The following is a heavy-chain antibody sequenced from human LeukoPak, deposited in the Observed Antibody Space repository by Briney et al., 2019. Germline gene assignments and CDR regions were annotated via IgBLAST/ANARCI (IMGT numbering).Heavy chain of an antibody. CDR1: GGTFSSYA. CDR3: ATRHDSSGYYSDY. CDR2: IIPIFGTA. J-gene: IGHJ4*02. D-gene: IGHD3-22*01. V-gene: IGHV1-69*05. Sequence: ASVKVSCTASGGTFSSYAISWVRQAPGQGLEWMGGIIPIFGTANYAQKFQGRVTITTDESTSTAYMELSSLRSEDTAVYYCATRHDSSGYYSDYWGQGTLVTVSS.